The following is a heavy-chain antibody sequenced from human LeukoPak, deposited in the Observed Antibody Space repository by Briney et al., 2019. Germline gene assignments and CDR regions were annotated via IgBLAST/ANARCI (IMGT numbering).Heavy chain of an antibody. Sequence: SETLSLTCTVSGGSISTSYSSWGWIRQPPEKGLEWIGSLRSNRTTYYNPSLKSRVTMSVDTSKNQFSLNLISVTAADTALYFCARLPTGFPNWFGPWGQGTLVTVSS. V-gene: IGHV4-39*01. CDR2: LRSNRTT. J-gene: IGHJ5*02. CDR3: ARLPTGFPNWFGP. CDR1: GGSISTSYSS.